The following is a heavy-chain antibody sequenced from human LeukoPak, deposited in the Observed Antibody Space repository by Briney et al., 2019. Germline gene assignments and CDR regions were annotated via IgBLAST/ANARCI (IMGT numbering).Heavy chain of an antibody. V-gene: IGHV3-30*04. J-gene: IGHJ4*02. CDR1: GFTFSSYA. D-gene: IGHD3-3*01. Sequence: GGSLRLSCAASGFTFSSYATHWVRQAPGKGLEWVAVISYDGSNKYYADSVKGRFTISRDNSKNTLYLQMNSLRAEDTAVYYCAVSRDFWSGYYGYWGQGTLVTVSS. CDR2: ISYDGSNK. CDR3: AVSRDFWSGYYGY.